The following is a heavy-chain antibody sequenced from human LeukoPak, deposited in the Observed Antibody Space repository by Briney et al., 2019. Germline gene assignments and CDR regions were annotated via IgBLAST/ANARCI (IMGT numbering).Heavy chain of an antibody. D-gene: IGHD3-10*01. Sequence: GGSLRLSCAASGFTFSTYGMHWVRQAPGEGLEWVAIIWYDGSNKFYADSVKGRFTISRDNSKNTLYLQMNSLRAEDTAVYYCARVRGSVGLTASYIDYWGQGTLVTVSS. CDR1: GFTFSTYG. CDR3: ARVRGSVGLTASYIDY. V-gene: IGHV3-33*01. J-gene: IGHJ4*02. CDR2: IWYDGSNK.